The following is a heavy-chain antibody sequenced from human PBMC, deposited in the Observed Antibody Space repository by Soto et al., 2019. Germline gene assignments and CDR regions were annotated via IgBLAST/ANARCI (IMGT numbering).Heavy chain of an antibody. J-gene: IGHJ5*02. CDR1: GGSFSGYY. D-gene: IGHD6-6*01. Sequence: QVQLQQWGAGLLKPSETLSLTCAVYGGSFSGYYWSWIRQPPGKGLEWIGEINHSGSTNYNPSLKSRVTISVDTSKNQFSLKLSSVTAADTAVYYCARATPPYLYSSSRNWFDPWGQGTLVTVSS. V-gene: IGHV4-34*01. CDR2: INHSGST. CDR3: ARATPPYLYSSSRNWFDP.